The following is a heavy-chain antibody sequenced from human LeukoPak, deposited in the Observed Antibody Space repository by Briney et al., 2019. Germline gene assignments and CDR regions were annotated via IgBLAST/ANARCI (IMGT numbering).Heavy chain of an antibody. CDR2: IIPILGIA. CDR1: GYTFTSYG. CDR3: ARDRREYYYDSSGYQLD. J-gene: IGHJ4*02. V-gene: IGHV1-69*04. Sequence: GASVKVSCKASGYTFTSYGISWVRQAPGQGLEWMGRIIPILGIANYAQKFQGRVTITADKSTSTAYMELSSLRSEDTAVYYCARDRREYYYDSSGYQLDWGQGTLVTVSS. D-gene: IGHD3-22*01.